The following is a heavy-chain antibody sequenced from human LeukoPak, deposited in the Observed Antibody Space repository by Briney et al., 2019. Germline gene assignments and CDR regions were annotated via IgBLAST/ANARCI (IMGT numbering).Heavy chain of an antibody. J-gene: IGHJ6*02. CDR1: GYTLTELS. CDR2: FDPEDGEA. CDR3: ATVAVAGSYYYYGMDV. Sequence: ASVTVSCKVSGYTLTELSMHWVRQAPGKGLEWMGGFDPEDGEATYAQKFQGRVTMTEDTSTDTAYMELSSLRSEDTAVYYCATVAVAGSYYYYGMDVWGQGTTVTVSS. D-gene: IGHD6-19*01. V-gene: IGHV1-24*01.